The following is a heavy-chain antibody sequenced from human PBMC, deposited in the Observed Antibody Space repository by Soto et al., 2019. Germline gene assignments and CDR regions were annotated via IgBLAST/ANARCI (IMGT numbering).Heavy chain of an antibody. CDR3: ARDPFPDCSGGSCYSTEYFQH. V-gene: IGHV7-4-1*01. CDR1: GYTFTSYA. D-gene: IGHD2-15*01. Sequence: WASVKVSCKASGYTFTSYAMNWVRQAPGQGLEWMGWINTNTGNPTYAQGFTGRFVFSLDTSVSTAYLQICSLKAEDTAVYYCARDPFPDCSGGSCYSTEYFQHWGQGTLVTVSS. CDR2: INTNTGNP. J-gene: IGHJ1*01.